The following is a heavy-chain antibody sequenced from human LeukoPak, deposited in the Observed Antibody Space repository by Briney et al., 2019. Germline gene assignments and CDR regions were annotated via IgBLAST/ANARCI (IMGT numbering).Heavy chain of an antibody. Sequence: PGGSLRLSCAASGFTVSSNYMSWVRQAPGKGLEWVSVIYSGGSTYYADSVKGRFTISRDNSKNTLYLQMNSLRAEDTAVYYCARVSFQFWNGTYWGQGTLVTVSS. CDR1: GFTVSSNY. J-gene: IGHJ4*02. CDR3: ARVSFQFWNGTY. CDR2: IYSGGST. V-gene: IGHV3-53*01. D-gene: IGHD1-1*01.